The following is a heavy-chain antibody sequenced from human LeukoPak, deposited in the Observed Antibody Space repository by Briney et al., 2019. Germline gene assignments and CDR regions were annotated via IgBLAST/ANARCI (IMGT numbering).Heavy chain of an antibody. CDR3: AKDRVAYSCGYFDY. Sequence: GGSLRLSCTASGFTFSNYAMSWVRQAPGKGLEWVSTISGSDGSTYYADSVKGRFTISRDNSKNTLYLQMNSLRVEDTAIYYCAKDRVAYSCGYFDYWGQGTLVTVSS. J-gene: IGHJ4*02. CDR1: GFTFSNYA. CDR2: ISGSDGST. D-gene: IGHD5-18*01. V-gene: IGHV3-23*01.